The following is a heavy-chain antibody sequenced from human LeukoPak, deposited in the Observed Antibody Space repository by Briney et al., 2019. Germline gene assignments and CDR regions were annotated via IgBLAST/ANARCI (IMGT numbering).Heavy chain of an antibody. CDR3: ARGYFDWLSENWFDP. V-gene: IGHV4-59*05. CDR1: GGSISSYY. CDR2: IYYSGST. Sequence: SETLSLTCTVSGGSISSYYWSWIRQPPGKGLEWIGSIYYSGSTYYNPSLKSRVTISVDTSKNQFSLKLSSVTAADTAVYYCARGYFDWLSENWFDPWGQGTLVTVSS. D-gene: IGHD3-9*01. J-gene: IGHJ5*02.